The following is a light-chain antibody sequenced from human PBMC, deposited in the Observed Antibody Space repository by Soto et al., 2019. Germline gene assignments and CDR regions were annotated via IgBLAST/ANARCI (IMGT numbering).Light chain of an antibody. Sequence: QSVLTQPASVSGSPGQSITISCTGTSSDVGSHNLVSWYQQHPGKAPKLLIYEVRVRPSGVSIRFSGSKSANTASLTISGLQAEDEADYYCISDTTTSTIRVFGGGTTLTVL. CDR3: ISDTTTSTIRV. CDR2: EVR. J-gene: IGLJ3*02. V-gene: IGLV2-14*02. CDR1: SSDVGSHNL.